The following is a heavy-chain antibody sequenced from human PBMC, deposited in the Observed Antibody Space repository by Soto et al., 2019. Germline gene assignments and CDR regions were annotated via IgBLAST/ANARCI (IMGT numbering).Heavy chain of an antibody. Sequence: VQLVESGGGVVQPGRSLRLSCAASGFTFSSYAMHWVRQAPGKGLEWVAVISYDGSNKYYADSVKGRFTISRDNSKNTLYLQMNSLRAEDTAVYYCARGRLRNYYYYGMDVWGQGTTVTVSS. CDR3: ARGRLRNYYYYGMDV. D-gene: IGHD4-17*01. V-gene: IGHV3-30-3*01. J-gene: IGHJ6*02. CDR1: GFTFSSYA. CDR2: ISYDGSNK.